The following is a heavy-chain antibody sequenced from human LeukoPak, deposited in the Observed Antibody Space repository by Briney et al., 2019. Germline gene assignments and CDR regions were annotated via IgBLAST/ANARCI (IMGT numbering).Heavy chain of an antibody. D-gene: IGHD7-27*01. V-gene: IGHV1-18*01. CDR3: AIQSTGDRGYYFDY. Sequence: VASVKVSCKASGYTFTNYGISWVRQAPGQGLEWMGWISAYNGNTNYAQKLQGRVTMTTDTSTSTAYMELRSLRSDDTAVYYCAIQSTGDRGYYFDYWGQGTLVTVSS. J-gene: IGHJ4*02. CDR2: ISAYNGNT. CDR1: GYTFTNYG.